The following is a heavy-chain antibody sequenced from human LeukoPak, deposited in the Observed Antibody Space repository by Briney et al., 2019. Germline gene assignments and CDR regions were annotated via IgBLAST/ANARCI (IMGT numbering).Heavy chain of an antibody. V-gene: IGHV1-69*05. CDR1: GGTFSSYA. CDR2: IIPIFGTA. Sequence: SVKASCKASGGTFSSYAISWVRQAPGQGLEWMGGIIPIFGTANYAQKFQGRVTITTDESTSTAYMELSSLRSEDTAVYYCARGGILTGYYYFDYWGQGTLVTVSS. D-gene: IGHD3-9*01. CDR3: ARGGILTGYYYFDY. J-gene: IGHJ4*02.